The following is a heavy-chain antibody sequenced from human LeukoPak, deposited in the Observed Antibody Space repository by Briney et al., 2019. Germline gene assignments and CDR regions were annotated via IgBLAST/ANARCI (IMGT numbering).Heavy chain of an antibody. D-gene: IGHD1-26*01. CDR2: IYYSGST. CDR1: GGSISSYY. CDR3: ARVVGATVDY. V-gene: IGHV4-59*01. J-gene: IGHJ4*02. Sequence: SETPSLTCTVSGGSISSYYWSWIRQPPGKGLEWIGYIYYSGSTNYNPSLKSRVTISVDTSKNQFSLKLSSVTAADTAVYYCARVVGATVDYWGQGTLVTVSS.